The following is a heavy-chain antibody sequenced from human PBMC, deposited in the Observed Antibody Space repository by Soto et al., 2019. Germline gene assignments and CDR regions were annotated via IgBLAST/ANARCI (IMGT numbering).Heavy chain of an antibody. D-gene: IGHD3-22*01. CDR1: GFTFSSYG. CDR3: AKDLGFLDSSGYSLFDY. V-gene: IGHV3-30*18. CDR2: ISYDGSNK. Sequence: GGSLRLSCAASGFTFSSYGMHWVRQAPGKGLEWVAVISYDGSNKYYADSVKGRFTISRDNSKNTLYLQMNSLRAEDTAVYYCAKDLGFLDSSGYSLFDYWGQGTLVTVSS. J-gene: IGHJ4*02.